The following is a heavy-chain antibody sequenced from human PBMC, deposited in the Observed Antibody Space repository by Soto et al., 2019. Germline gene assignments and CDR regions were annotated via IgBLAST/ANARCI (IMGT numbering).Heavy chain of an antibody. CDR3: ARGAIAAAGTGFDP. CDR1: GGSISSGGYY. J-gene: IGHJ5*02. V-gene: IGHV4-31*03. D-gene: IGHD6-13*01. Sequence: TLSLTCTVSGGSISSGGYYWSWIRQHPGKGLEWIGYIYYSGSTYYNPSLKSRVTISVDTSKNQFSLKLSSVTAADTAVYYCARGAIAAAGTGFDPWGQGTLVTVSS. CDR2: IYYSGST.